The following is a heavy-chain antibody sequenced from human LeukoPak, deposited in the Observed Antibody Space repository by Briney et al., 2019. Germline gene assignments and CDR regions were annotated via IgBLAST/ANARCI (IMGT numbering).Heavy chain of an antibody. CDR2: INSSGGST. CDR3: ARSSAYYNEADI. V-gene: IGHV1-46*01. Sequence: ASVKVSCKTSGYSFTSYYIHWVRQAPGQGLEWMGIINSSGGSTTYAQKFQGRLTMASDTSTSTDYMELSSLRSEDTAMYYCARSSAYYNEADIWGQGTMVTVSS. CDR1: GYSFTSYY. J-gene: IGHJ3*02. D-gene: IGHD1-26*01.